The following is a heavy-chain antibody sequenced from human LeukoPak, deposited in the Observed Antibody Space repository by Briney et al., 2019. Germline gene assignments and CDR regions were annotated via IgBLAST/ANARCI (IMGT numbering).Heavy chain of an antibody. CDR2: ISDSGGTT. D-gene: IGHD3-22*01. CDR1: GFPLSSYA. J-gene: IGHJ5*02. CDR3: AKLTRGYCDSNACPNWFDP. Sequence: GGSLRLSCAASGFPLSSYAMSWVRHAPGGGLEWVSAISDSGGTTYYADSVKGRFTISRDNSKNTLYLQRNSLRGEDTALYYCAKLTRGYCDSNACPNWFDPWGRGTLVTVSS. V-gene: IGHV3-23*01.